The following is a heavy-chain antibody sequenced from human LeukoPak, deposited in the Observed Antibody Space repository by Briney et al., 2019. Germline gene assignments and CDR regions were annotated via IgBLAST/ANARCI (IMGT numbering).Heavy chain of an antibody. D-gene: IGHD3-10*01. Sequence: SETLSLTCTVSGGSISSSSYYWGWIRQPPGKGLEWIGSVYYSGNTYYYPSLKSRVTISIDTSKNQFSLKLSSVTAADTAVYYCARGSSGSGASVYYYYGMDVWGQGTTATVSS. V-gene: IGHV4-39*07. CDR3: ARGSSGSGASVYYYYGMDV. CDR2: VYYSGNT. CDR1: GGSISSSSYY. J-gene: IGHJ6*02.